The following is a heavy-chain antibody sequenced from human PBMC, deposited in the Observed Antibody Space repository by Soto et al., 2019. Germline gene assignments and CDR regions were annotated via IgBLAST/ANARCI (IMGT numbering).Heavy chain of an antibody. CDR1: GGTFSSYA. V-gene: IGHV1-69*12. D-gene: IGHD3-22*01. CDR3: ARDREPNYYDSSGPDGSMDV. CDR2: IIPVFGTA. J-gene: IGHJ6*02. Sequence: QVQLVQSGAEVKKPGSSVKVSCKASGGTFSSYAISWVRQAPGQGLEWMGGIIPVFGTANYAQKFQGRVTITADESTSTAYMEMGSLRSEDTAVSYCARDREPNYYDSSGPDGSMDVWGQGTTVTVSS.